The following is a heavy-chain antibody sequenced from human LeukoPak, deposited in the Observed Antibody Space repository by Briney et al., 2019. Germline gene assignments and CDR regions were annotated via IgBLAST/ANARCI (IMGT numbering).Heavy chain of an antibody. CDR2: INWNGGST. Sequence: GGSLRLSCAASGFTFDDYDMSWVRQAPGKGLEWVSGINWNGGSTGYADSVKGRFTISRDNAKNTLYLQMNSLRAEDTAVYYCAREPGYCSGGSCYGWYWFDPWGQGTLVTVSS. J-gene: IGHJ5*02. CDR3: AREPGYCSGGSCYGWYWFDP. D-gene: IGHD2-15*01. V-gene: IGHV3-20*04. CDR1: GFTFDDYD.